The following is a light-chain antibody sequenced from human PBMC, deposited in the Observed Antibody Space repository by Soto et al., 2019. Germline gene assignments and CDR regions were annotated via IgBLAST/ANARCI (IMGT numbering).Light chain of an antibody. J-gene: IGLJ3*02. CDR2: NSD. CDR3: ATWHHNLAAWV. V-gene: IGLV1-44*01. Sequence: QSVLTQPPSASGAPGQRVTISCSGSWSDIGSNLVNWYQQLPGTAPKLLISNSDQRPSGVPDRFSGSKSGTSASLAISGLQSEDEANYYCATWHHNLAAWVFGGGTQLTVL. CDR1: WSDIGSNL.